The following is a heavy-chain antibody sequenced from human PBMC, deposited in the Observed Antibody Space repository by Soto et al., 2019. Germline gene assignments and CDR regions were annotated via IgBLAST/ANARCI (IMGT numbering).Heavy chain of an antibody. CDR2: INVYNGNT. CDR3: ARGPDPTYFDY. J-gene: IGHJ4*02. Sequence: QVQLVQSGGEVEKPGASVKVSCKASGYTFTNYGINWVRQAPGLGLEWMGWINVYNGNTNYAQKFQARVTMTTDTSTNSVYMELRSLRSDDTAVYYCARGPDPTYFDYWGQGTVVSVSS. CDR1: GYTFTNYG. V-gene: IGHV1-18*01.